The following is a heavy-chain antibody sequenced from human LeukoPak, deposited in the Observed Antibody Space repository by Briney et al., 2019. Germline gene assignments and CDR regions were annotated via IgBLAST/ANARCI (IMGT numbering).Heavy chain of an antibody. CDR2: ISSSSSYT. Sequence: GGSLRLSCAASGFTFSSYIMNWVRQAPGKGLEWVSYISSSSSYTNYADSVKGRFTISRDNAKNSLYLQMNSLRAEDTAVYYCARDQGWFDPWGQGTLVTVSS. V-gene: IGHV3-21*05. J-gene: IGHJ5*02. CDR1: GFTFSSYI. CDR3: ARDQGWFDP.